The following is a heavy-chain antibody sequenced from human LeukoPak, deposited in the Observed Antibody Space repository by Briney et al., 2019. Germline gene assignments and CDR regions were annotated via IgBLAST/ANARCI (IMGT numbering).Heavy chain of an antibody. CDR3: ARANYYGSGRPSVFDY. Sequence: SETLSLTCAVIGYSISSGYYWGWIRQPPGKGLEWIGSIYHSGSTYYNPSLKSRVTISVDTSKTQFSLRLSSVTAADTAVYYCARANYYGSGRPSVFDYWGQGTLVTVSS. D-gene: IGHD3-10*01. V-gene: IGHV4-38-2*01. J-gene: IGHJ4*02. CDR1: GYSISSGYY. CDR2: IYHSGST.